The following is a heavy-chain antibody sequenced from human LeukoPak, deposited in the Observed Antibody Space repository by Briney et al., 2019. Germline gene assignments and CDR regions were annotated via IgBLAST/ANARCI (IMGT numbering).Heavy chain of an antibody. CDR1: GFTFSSYA. Sequence: GGSLRLSCAGSGFTFSSYAMSWVRQAPGKGLEWVAAISGSGGSTYYADSVKGRFTISRDNSKNTLYLQMNSLRAEDTAVYYCAMCIQLWLDAFDISGQGTMVTVSS. CDR2: ISGSGGST. CDR3: AMCIQLWLDAFDI. J-gene: IGHJ3*02. D-gene: IGHD5-18*01. V-gene: IGHV3-23*01.